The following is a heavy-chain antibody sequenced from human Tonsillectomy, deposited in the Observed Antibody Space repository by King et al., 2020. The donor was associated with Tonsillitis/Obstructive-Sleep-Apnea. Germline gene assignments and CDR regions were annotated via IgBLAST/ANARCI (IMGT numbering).Heavy chain of an antibody. Sequence: QLVQSGGGVVQPGRSLRLSCAASGFTFSSYAMHWVRQAPGKGLEWVAVISYDGSNKNYADSVKGRFTISRDNSKNTLYLQMNSLRAEDTAVYYCARGVSGWPTDYWGQGTLVTVSS. D-gene: IGHD6-19*01. CDR3: ARGVSGWPTDY. V-gene: IGHV3-30*04. J-gene: IGHJ4*02. CDR2: ISYDGSNK. CDR1: GFTFSSYA.